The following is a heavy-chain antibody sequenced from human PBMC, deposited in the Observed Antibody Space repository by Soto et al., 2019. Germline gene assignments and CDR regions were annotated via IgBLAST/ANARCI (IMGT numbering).Heavy chain of an antibody. V-gene: IGHV4-59*01. Sequence: QVQLQESGPGLVKPSETLSLTCTVSGGSISSYYWSWIRQPPGKGLEWIGYIYYSGSTNYNPSLKSRVTISVDTSKNQFSLNLSSVTAADTAVYYCARNPLFFGYFDYWGQGTLVTVSS. J-gene: IGHJ4*02. D-gene: IGHD2-21*01. CDR3: ARNPLFFGYFDY. CDR1: GGSISSYY. CDR2: IYYSGST.